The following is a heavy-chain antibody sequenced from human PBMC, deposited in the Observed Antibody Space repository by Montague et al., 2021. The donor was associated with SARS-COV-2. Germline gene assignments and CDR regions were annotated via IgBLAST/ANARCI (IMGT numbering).Heavy chain of an antibody. CDR1: GGSISSYY. D-gene: IGHD3-3*01. CDR3: ARQRRYQLPITIFGVVMADAFDI. Sequence: SETLSLTCTVSGGSISSYYWNWIRQPPGKGLEWIGEINLSGSANYNPSLNSRVTMSADTSKNQFSLKLSSVTAADTAVYYCARQRRYQLPITIFGVVMADAFDIWGQGTMVTVSS. CDR2: INLSGSA. V-gene: IGHV4-59*08. J-gene: IGHJ3*02.